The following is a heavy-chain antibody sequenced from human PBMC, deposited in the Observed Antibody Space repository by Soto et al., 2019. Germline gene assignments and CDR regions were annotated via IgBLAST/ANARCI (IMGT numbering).Heavy chain of an antibody. Sequence: GSLRLSCAASGFTFSSYAMSWVRQAPGKGLEWVSAISGSGGSTYYADSVKGRFTISRDNSKNTLYLQMNSLRAEDTAVYYCARDPKTSGGQHWAFNYFDSWGQGTLVTVSS. CDR3: ARDPKTSGGQHWAFNYFDS. CDR2: ISGSGGST. V-gene: IGHV3-23*01. D-gene: IGHD7-27*01. J-gene: IGHJ4*02. CDR1: GFTFSSYA.